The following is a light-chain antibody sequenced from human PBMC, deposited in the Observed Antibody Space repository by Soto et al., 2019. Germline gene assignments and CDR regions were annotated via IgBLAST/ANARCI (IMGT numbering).Light chain of an antibody. CDR3: QQYYNWPRT. V-gene: IGKV3-15*01. CDR1: QSVGSN. CDR2: GAS. Sequence: EIVMTQSPATLSVSPGEGVTLSCRAGQSVGSNLAWYQQKPGQAPRLLIYGASTRATGIPARFSGSGSGTEFTLSISSLQSEDFAVYYCQQYYNWPRTFGQGTKVEI. J-gene: IGKJ1*01.